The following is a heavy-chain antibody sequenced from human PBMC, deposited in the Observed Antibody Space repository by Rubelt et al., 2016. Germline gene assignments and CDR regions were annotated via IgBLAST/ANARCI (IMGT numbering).Heavy chain of an antibody. CDR1: GFTFSSHW. CDR3: ARGRLTYDDYGWFDP. D-gene: IGHD4-17*01. CDR2: LYAGGST. V-gene: IGHV3-66*01. Sequence: EVQLVESGGGLIQSGGSLRLSCAASGFTFSSHWMQWVRQAPGKGLEWVSILYAGGSTYYADSVKGRFIISRDNSKNTLYLQMNSLRVEDTAVYYCARGRLTYDDYGWFDPWGQGTLVTVSS. J-gene: IGHJ5*02.